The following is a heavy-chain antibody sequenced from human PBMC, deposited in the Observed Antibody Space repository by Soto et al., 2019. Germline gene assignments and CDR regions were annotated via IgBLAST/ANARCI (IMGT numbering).Heavy chain of an antibody. J-gene: IGHJ6*02. V-gene: IGHV3-73*01. CDR1: GFTFSGSA. Sequence: GSLRLSCAASGFTFSGSAMHWVRQASGKGLEWVGRIRSKANSYATAYAASVKGRFTISRDDSKNTAYLQMNSLKTEDTAVYYCTRHGGGDTAMVTWYYYGMDVWGQGTTVTVSS. CDR2: IRSKANSYAT. D-gene: IGHD5-18*01. CDR3: TRHGGGDTAMVTWYYYGMDV.